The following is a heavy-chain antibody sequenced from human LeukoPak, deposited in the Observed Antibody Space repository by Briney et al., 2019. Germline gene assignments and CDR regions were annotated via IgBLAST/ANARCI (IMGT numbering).Heavy chain of an antibody. D-gene: IGHD3-10*01. V-gene: IGHV1-18*01. Sequence: VASVKVSCKASGYTFTSYCISWVRQAPGQGLEWMGWISAYNGNTNYAQRLQGRVTMTTDTSTSTAYMELRSLRSDDTAVYYCARIVAGSNYFDYWGQGTLVTVSS. J-gene: IGHJ4*02. CDR1: GYTFTSYC. CDR3: ARIVAGSNYFDY. CDR2: ISAYNGNT.